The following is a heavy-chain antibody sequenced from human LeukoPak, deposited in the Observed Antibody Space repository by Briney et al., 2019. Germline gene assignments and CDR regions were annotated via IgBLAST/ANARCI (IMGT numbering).Heavy chain of an antibody. CDR3: ARSGTTGTTRWFDP. CDR1: GFTFSSYS. CDR2: ISSSSSYI. Sequence: GGSLRLSYAASGFTFSSYSMNWVRQAPGKGLEWVSSISSSSSYIYYADSVKGRFTISRDNAKNSLYLQMNSLRAEDTAVYYCARSGTTGTTRWFDPWGQGTLVTVSS. D-gene: IGHD1-1*01. V-gene: IGHV3-21*01. J-gene: IGHJ5*02.